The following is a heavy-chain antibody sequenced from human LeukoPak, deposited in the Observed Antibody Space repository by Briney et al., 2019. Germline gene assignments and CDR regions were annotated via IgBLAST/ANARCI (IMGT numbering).Heavy chain of an antibody. Sequence: GESLKISCKGSGYSFTSYWIGWVRQMPGKGLEWMGIIYPGDSDTRYSPSFQGQVTISADKSISTAYLQRSSLKASDTAMYYCARPRSYYYDSSGYYPDAFDIWGQGTMVTVSS. CDR2: IYPGDSDT. CDR1: GYSFTSYW. J-gene: IGHJ3*02. V-gene: IGHV5-51*01. D-gene: IGHD3-22*01. CDR3: ARPRSYYYDSSGYYPDAFDI.